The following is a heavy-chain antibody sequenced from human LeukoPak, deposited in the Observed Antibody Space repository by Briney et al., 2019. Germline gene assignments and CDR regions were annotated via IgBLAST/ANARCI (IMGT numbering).Heavy chain of an antibody. J-gene: IGHJ3*02. CDR2: ISYDGSNK. V-gene: IGHV3-30*18. D-gene: IGHD4-17*01. CDR1: GFTFSSYG. Sequence: PGGSLRLSCAASGFTFSSYGMHWVRQAPGKGLEWVAVISYDGSNKYYADSVKGRFTISRDNSKNTLYLQMNSLRAEDTAVYYCAKVGTTVTIGRRHNAFDIWGQGTMVTVSS. CDR3: AKVGTTVTIGRRHNAFDI.